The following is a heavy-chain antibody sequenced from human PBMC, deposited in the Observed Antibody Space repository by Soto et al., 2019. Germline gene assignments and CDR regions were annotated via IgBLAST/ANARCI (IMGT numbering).Heavy chain of an antibody. J-gene: IGHJ4*02. CDR3: ARASASSKLRGVVIN. V-gene: IGHV4-4*02. D-gene: IGHD3-10*01. CDR1: GASIITDNW. CDR2: IYHSGNT. Sequence: QVQLQESGPGLVKPSGTLSLTCALSGASIITDNWWNWVRQPPGKEMEWIGEIYHSGNTNFNPSVKSRVTISVHTSKNQFSLTVSSVTAADTAIYYCARASASSKLRGVVINWGQGTLVTVSS.